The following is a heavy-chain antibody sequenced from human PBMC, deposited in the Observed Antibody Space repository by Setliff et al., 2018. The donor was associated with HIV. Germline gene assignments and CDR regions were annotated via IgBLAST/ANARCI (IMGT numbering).Heavy chain of an antibody. CDR3: AGGVWSFDY. CDR1: GGSISSGRYY. Sequence: PSETLSLTCTVSGGSISSGRYYWSWIRQPAGKGLEWIGRIYTSGNTNYNPSLKSRVSISVDTSKNQFSLNLRSVTAADTAVYYCAGGVWSFDYWGQGTLVTVSS. J-gene: IGHJ4*02. D-gene: IGHD6-13*01. CDR2: IYTSGNT. V-gene: IGHV4-61*02.